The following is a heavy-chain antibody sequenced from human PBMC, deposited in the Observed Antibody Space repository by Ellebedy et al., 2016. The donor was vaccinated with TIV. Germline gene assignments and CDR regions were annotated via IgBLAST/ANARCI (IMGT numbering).Heavy chain of an antibody. V-gene: IGHV3-30-3*01. D-gene: IGHD3-22*01. J-gene: IGHJ4*02. CDR3: AREYDSSGYSLTDY. CDR2: ISYDGSNK. CDR1: GFTFSSYA. Sequence: GESLKISXAASGFTFSSYAMHWVRQAPGKGLEWVAVISYDGSNKYYADSVKGRFTISRDNSKNTLYLQMNSLRAEDTAVYYCAREYDSSGYSLTDYWGQGTLVTVSS.